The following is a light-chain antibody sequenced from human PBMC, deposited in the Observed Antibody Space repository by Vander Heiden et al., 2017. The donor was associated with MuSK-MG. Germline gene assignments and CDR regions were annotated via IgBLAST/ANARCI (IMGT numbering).Light chain of an antibody. CDR1: QSVSSSH. Sequence: EIVLTQSPGTLSLSPGESATLSCRASQSVSSSHFAWYQQKPGQAPRLLIYGASSRATGIPDRFNGSGSETDFTLTISRLEPEDLAVYYCQQDGSSPFTFGHGTKVDIK. CDR3: QQDGSSPFT. CDR2: GAS. J-gene: IGKJ3*01. V-gene: IGKV3-20*01.